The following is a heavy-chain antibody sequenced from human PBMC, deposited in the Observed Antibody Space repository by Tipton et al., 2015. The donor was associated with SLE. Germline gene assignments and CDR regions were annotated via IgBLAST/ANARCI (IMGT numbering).Heavy chain of an antibody. Sequence: TLSLTCSVSGASISSHHWSWLRQPPGKGLEWIGHIFYTGSTIYNPSLKSRVTISVDTSKNQFSLKLSSVTAADTAVYYCARGLNYYDSSGYYPFYYMDVWGKGTTVTVSS. D-gene: IGHD3-22*01. V-gene: IGHV4-59*11. J-gene: IGHJ6*03. CDR2: IFYTGST. CDR3: ARGLNYYDSSGYYPFYYMDV. CDR1: GASISSHH.